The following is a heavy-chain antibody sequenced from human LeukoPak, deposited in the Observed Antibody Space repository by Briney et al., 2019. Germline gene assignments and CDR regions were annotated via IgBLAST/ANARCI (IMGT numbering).Heavy chain of an antibody. D-gene: IGHD3-10*01. J-gene: IGHJ4*02. CDR1: GGSISSSRYY. V-gene: IGHV4-61*05. CDR3: ARRPSYGSGRGIDY. Sequence: SETLSLTCTVSGGSISSSRYYWGWIRQPPGKGLEWIGYIYYSGSTNYNPSLKSRVTISVDTSKNQFSLKLSSVTAADTAVYYCARRPSYGSGRGIDYWGQGTLVTVSS. CDR2: IYYSGST.